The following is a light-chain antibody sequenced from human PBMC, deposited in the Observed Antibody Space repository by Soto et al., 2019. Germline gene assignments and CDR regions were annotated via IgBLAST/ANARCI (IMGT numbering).Light chain of an antibody. CDR1: SSDVGVYNY. CDR3: ISYAGSSIWV. V-gene: IGLV2-8*01. J-gene: IGLJ3*02. Sequence: QSALTQPPSASGSPGQSVTISFTGTSSDVGVYNYVSWYQQHPGKAPKLMIYDVNKRPSGVPDRFSGSKSGNTASLSVSGLQAEDEADYYCISYAGSSIWVFGGGTKLTVL. CDR2: DVN.